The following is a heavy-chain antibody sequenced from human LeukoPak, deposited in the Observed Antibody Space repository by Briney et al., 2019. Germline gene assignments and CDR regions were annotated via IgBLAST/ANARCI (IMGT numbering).Heavy chain of an antibody. J-gene: IGHJ6*02. Sequence: PSETLSLTCAVYGGSFSGYYWSWIRQPPGKGLEWIGEINHSGSTNYNPSLKSRVTISVDTSKNQFSLRLSSVTAADTAVHYCARSGYSSGWYLNKDYYYYYGMDVWGQGTTVTVSS. CDR3: ARSGYSSGWYLNKDYYYYYGMDV. V-gene: IGHV4-34*01. D-gene: IGHD6-19*01. CDR1: GGSFSGYY. CDR2: INHSGST.